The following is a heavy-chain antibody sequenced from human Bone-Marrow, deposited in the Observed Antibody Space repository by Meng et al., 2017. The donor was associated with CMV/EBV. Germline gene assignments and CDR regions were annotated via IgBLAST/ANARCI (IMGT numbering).Heavy chain of an antibody. J-gene: IGHJ6*02. Sequence: GGSLRLSCAASGFTFSGSAMHWVRQAPGKGLEWVSGINWNGGSTDYADSVKGRFTISRDNAKNSLYLHMNSLRVEDTALYHCARNVGYYYGMDVWGQGTTVTVSS. V-gene: IGHV3-20*01. CDR1: GFTFSGSA. CDR3: ARNVGYYYGMDV. CDR2: INWNGGST. D-gene: IGHD1-26*01.